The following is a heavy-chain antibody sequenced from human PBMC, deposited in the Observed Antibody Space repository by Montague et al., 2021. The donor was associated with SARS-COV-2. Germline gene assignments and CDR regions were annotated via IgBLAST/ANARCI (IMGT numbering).Heavy chain of an antibody. Sequence: SETLSLTCAVSGGTFSGNYCRWARHPTGAGLHRAGVGNQSGDYNYNPSPKTWVTISVHTSRNQFSLKLTNVTAADTAVYFCARGQQGVNMVLVVIGFYYYMDAWGKGTLVTVAS. J-gene: IGHJ6*03. CDR2: GNQSGDY. V-gene: IGHV4-34*01. CDR3: ARGQQGVNMVLVVIGFYYYMDA. CDR1: GGTFSGNY. D-gene: IGHD2-8*02.